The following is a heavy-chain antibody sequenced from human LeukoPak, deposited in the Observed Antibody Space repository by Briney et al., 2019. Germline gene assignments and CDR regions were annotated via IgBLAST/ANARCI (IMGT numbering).Heavy chain of an antibody. V-gene: IGHV3-48*03. Sequence: GGSLRLSCAASGITFSHHEMNWVRQAPGKGLEWVSFISSRGGTVFYADSVKGRFTISRDNAKNSLYLQMSSLRAEDTAVYYCASDVGAITGAFYIWGQGTMVTVSS. D-gene: IGHD2-15*01. CDR1: GITFSHHE. CDR3: ASDVGAITGAFYI. J-gene: IGHJ3*02. CDR2: ISSRGGTV.